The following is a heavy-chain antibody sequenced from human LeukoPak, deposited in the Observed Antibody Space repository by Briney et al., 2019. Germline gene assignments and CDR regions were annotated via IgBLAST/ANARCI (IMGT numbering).Heavy chain of an antibody. D-gene: IGHD6-13*01. CDR3: ARRASSWFNWFDP. CDR1: GYTFSIYG. CDR2: ISAYNGNT. V-gene: IGHV1-18*01. J-gene: IGHJ5*02. Sequence: ASVRVSCKASGYTFSIYGFSWVRQAPGQGLEWMGWISAYNGNTNYAQKFQGRVTMTTDTSTSTAYMELRSLRSDDTAVYYCARRASSWFNWFDPWGQGTLVTVSS.